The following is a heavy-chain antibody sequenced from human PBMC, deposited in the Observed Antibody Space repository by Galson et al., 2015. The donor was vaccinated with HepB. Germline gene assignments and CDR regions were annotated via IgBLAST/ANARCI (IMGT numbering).Heavy chain of an antibody. Sequence: SLRLSCAASGFTVITNYMSWVRQAPGKGLEWVSIIYSGGYRSYADSVKGRFTISRDNSKNTGYLQMNSLRAEDTAVYYCARATSGGYCSRTSCYNFDYWGQGALVTVSS. J-gene: IGHJ4*02. V-gene: IGHV3-53*01. CDR2: IYSGGYR. D-gene: IGHD2-2*01. CDR3: ARATSGGYCSRTSCYNFDY. CDR1: GFTVITNY.